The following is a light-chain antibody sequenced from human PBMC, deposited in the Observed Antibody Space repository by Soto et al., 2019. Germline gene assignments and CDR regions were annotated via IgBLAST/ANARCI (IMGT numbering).Light chain of an antibody. CDR1: QSVSSDY. V-gene: IGKV3-11*01. J-gene: IGKJ4*01. CDR2: RAS. Sequence: EIVLTQSPGTLSFSPGDRATLSCRASQSVSSDYVAWYQQKPGQTPNVLIYRASIRATGIPARFSGSGSGTDFTLTISSLQSEDFAVYYCQQRSSWPLTFGGGTKVDIK. CDR3: QQRSSWPLT.